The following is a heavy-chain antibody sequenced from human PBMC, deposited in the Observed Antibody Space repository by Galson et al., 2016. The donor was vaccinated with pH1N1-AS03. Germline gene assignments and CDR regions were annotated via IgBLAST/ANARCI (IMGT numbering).Heavy chain of an antibody. CDR1: GYTFSDYY. CDR3: ARDFHRPNV. V-gene: IGHV1-2*02. J-gene: IGHJ3*01. Sequence: SVKVSCKASGYTFSDYYMHWVRQAPGQGLEWMEWINPSSGGTKSGQKFQGRVTLTTDTSISTAYMEVTGLRGDDTAVYYCARDFHRPNVWGQGAMVTVSS. CDR2: INPSSGGT.